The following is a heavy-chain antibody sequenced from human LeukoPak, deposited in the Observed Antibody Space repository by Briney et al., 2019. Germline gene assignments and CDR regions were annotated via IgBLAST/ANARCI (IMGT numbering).Heavy chain of an antibody. D-gene: IGHD2-15*01. V-gene: IGHV1-46*01. Sequence: ASVKVSCKASGYTFTGYYMHWVRQAPGQGLEWMGIINPSGGSTSYAQKFQGRVTMTRDTSTSTVYMELSSLRSEDTAVYYCARDVNCSGGSCYSENYYFDYWGQGTLVTVSS. CDR2: INPSGGST. J-gene: IGHJ4*02. CDR3: ARDVNCSGGSCYSENYYFDY. CDR1: GYTFTGYY.